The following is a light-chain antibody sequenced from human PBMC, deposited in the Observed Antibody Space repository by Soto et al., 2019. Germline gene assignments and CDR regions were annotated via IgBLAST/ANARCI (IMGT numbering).Light chain of an antibody. J-gene: IGKJ5*01. CDR2: DAS. CDR3: QQYGSSPSIT. Sequence: LTQSPSSLSASVGDRVTITCRASQGIDSSFAWYQQKPGLAPRLLIYDASSRATGIPDRFSGSGSGTDFTLTISRLEPEDFAVYYCQQYGSSPSITFGQGTRLEIK. V-gene: IGKV3D-20*01. CDR1: QGIDSS.